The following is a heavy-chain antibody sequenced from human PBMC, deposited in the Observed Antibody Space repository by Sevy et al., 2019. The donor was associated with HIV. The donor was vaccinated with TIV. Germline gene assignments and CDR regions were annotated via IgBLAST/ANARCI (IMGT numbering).Heavy chain of an antibody. D-gene: IGHD1-7*01. CDR1: GFTFSKYW. CDR3: ARDDGNYYFHY. Sequence: GGSLILSCAASGFTFSKYWMGWVRQAPGKGLEWVANIKQDAGQKYYVDSVKGRFTISRDNAKNSLYLQMNSLRAEDTAAYFCARDDGNYYFHYWGQGTLVTVSS. J-gene: IGHJ4*02. CDR2: IKQDAGQK. V-gene: IGHV3-7*01.